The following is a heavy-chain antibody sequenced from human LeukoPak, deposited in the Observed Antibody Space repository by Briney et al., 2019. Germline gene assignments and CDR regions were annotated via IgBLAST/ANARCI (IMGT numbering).Heavy chain of an antibody. CDR2: ISSSSTI. Sequence: PGGSLRLSCAASGFTFSSYSMNWVRQAPGKGLEWVSYISSSSTIYYADSVKGRFTISRDNAKNSLYLQMNSLRAEDTAVYYCARSGTVTTWYYGMDVWGQGTTVTVSS. V-gene: IGHV3-48*04. CDR1: GFTFSSYS. CDR3: ARSGTVTTWYYGMDV. J-gene: IGHJ6*02. D-gene: IGHD4-17*01.